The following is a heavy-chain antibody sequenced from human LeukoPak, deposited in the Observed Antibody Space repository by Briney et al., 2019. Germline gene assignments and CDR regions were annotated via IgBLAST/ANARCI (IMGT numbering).Heavy chain of an antibody. CDR3: AVPTYGDYVFGSVY. J-gene: IGHJ4*02. D-gene: IGHD4-17*01. Sequence: SETLSLTCTVSGGSISSGDYYWSRIRQPPGKGLEWIGYIYYSGSTYYNPSLKSRVTISVDTSKNQFSLKLSSVTAADTAVYYCAVPTYGDYVFGSVYWGQGTLVTVSS. CDR2: IYYSGST. V-gene: IGHV4-30-4*08. CDR1: GGSISSGDYY.